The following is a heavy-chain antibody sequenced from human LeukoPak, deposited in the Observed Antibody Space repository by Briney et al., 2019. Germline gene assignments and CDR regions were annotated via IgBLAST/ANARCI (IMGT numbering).Heavy chain of an antibody. CDR1: GFTFSSYA. CDR3: AKTRYYYGSGSAFDY. CDR2: ISGIGGST. Sequence: GGSLRLSCAASGFTFSSYAMSWVRQAPGKGLEWVSAISGIGGSTYYADSVKGRFTISRDNSKDTLYMQRNSLRAEDKAVCYCAKTRYYYGSGSAFDYWGKGTLVSVSS. V-gene: IGHV3-23*01. D-gene: IGHD3-10*01. J-gene: IGHJ4*02.